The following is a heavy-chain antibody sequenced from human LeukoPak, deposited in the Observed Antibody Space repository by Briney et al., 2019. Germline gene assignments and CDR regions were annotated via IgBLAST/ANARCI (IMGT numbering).Heavy chain of an antibody. CDR1: GGSISSSNYY. V-gene: IGHV4-39*07. Sequence: KPSETLSLTCTVSGGSISSSNYYWGWIRQPPGKGLEWIGSIYYSGSTYYSPSLKSRVTISVDTSKNQFSLKLSSVTAADTAVYYCARPNIRYCSGGARSNDGSDYWGQGTLVTVSS. D-gene: IGHD2-15*01. CDR2: IYYSGST. CDR3: ARPNIRYCSGGARSNDGSDY. J-gene: IGHJ4*02.